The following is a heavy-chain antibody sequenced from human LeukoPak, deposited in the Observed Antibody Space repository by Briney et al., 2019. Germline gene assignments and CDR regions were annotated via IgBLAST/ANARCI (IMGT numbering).Heavy chain of an antibody. D-gene: IGHD2/OR15-2a*01. V-gene: IGHV3-30*03. CDR3: ASYFY. Sequence: GRSLRLSCAASGFTFSSYGMHWVRQAPGKGLEWVAVISYDGSNKYYADSVKGRFTISRDNSKNTLYLQMNSLRAEDTAVYYCASYFYWGQGTLVTVSS. CDR2: ISYDGSNK. CDR1: GFTFSSYG. J-gene: IGHJ4*02.